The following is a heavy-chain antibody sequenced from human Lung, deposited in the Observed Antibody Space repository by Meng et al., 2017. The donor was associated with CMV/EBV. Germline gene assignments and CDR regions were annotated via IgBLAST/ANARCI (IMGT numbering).Heavy chain of an antibody. Sequence: SSSKSDYYGNRIRQQHGEGLEWIGSIHNSGTTYFNPSLSRRLTMSIDTSKRQFSLRMTSVTAADADFYFCARATDFWSGWWFDPWGHGSLVTVSS. CDR1: SSSKSDYY. CDR2: IHNSGTT. J-gene: IGHJ5*02. V-gene: IGHV4-31*02. D-gene: IGHD3-3*01. CDR3: ARATDFWSGWWFDP.